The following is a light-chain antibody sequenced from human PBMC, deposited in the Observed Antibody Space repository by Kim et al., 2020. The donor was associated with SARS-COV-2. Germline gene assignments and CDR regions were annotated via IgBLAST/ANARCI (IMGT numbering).Light chain of an antibody. CDR2: DAS. CDR3: QRYNGALET. J-gene: IGKJ1*01. CDR1: QDIKNN. Sequence: GSVGDRVTITCRASQDIKNNVAWYQQKPGKVPKVLIYDASTLQSGVPSRFSGSGSGTDFTLTISSLQPEDVATYYCQRYNGALETFGQGTKVDIK. V-gene: IGKV1-27*01.